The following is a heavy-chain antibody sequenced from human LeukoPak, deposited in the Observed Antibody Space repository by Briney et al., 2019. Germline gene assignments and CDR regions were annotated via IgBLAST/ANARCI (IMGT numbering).Heavy chain of an antibody. Sequence: ASVKVSCKASGYTFTGYYLHWVREAPGQGLEWMGWINPNSGGTNYAQKFQGRVTMTRDTSISTAYMELSRLRSDDTAVYYCARDQYCSGGSCYSWFDPWGQGTLVTVSS. J-gene: IGHJ5*02. D-gene: IGHD2-15*01. CDR2: INPNSGGT. CDR3: ARDQYCSGGSCYSWFDP. CDR1: GYTFTGYY. V-gene: IGHV1-2*02.